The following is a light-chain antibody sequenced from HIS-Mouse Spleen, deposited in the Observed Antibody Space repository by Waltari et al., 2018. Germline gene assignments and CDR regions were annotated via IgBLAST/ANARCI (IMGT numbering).Light chain of an antibody. V-gene: IGLV2-14*03. CDR2: DVS. CDR1: STDVGGHNY. CDR3: SSYTSSSTRV. Sequence: QSPLTQPASVSGSPGQSITISCTGTSTDVGGHNYSSWYQQHPGKAPKLMIYDVSNRPSGVSNRFSGSKSGNTASLTISGLQAEDEADYYCSSYTSSSTRVFGGGTKLTVL. J-gene: IGLJ3*02.